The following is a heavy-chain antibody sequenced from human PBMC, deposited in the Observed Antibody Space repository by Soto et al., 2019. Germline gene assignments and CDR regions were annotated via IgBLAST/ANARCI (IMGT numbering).Heavy chain of an antibody. CDR1: GFTFSSYG. Sequence: GGSLRLSCAASGFTFSSYGMHWVRQAPGKGLEWVAVISYDGSNKYYADSVKGRFTISRDNSKNTLYLQMNSLRAEDTAVYYCAKDQVTQESRMGYYYYGMDVWGQGTTVTVSS. V-gene: IGHV3-30*18. CDR2: ISYDGSNK. J-gene: IGHJ6*02. D-gene: IGHD2-21*02. CDR3: AKDQVTQESRMGYYYYGMDV.